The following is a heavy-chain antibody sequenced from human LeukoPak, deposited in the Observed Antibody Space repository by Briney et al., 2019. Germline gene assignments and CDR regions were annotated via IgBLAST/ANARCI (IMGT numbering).Heavy chain of an antibody. Sequence: GGSLRLSCAASGFTFSSYVMHWVRQAPGKGLEWVAIISYDGSNKYYADSVKGRFTISRDNSKNTLYLQMNSLRAEDTAVYYCASSTGVTTVWYFDLWGRGTLVTVSS. J-gene: IGHJ2*01. D-gene: IGHD4-17*01. CDR2: ISYDGSNK. CDR1: GFTFSSYV. CDR3: ASSTGVTTVWYFDL. V-gene: IGHV3-30*04.